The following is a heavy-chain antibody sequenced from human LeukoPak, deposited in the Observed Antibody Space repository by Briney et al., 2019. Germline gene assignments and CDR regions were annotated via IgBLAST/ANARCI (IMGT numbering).Heavy chain of an antibody. Sequence: SETLSLTCTVSGGSISSSSYYWGWIRQPPGKGLEWIGTIFYSGTTYYNPSPKSRVTISVDTSKNQFSLNLGSVTAADTALYYCARLPRATIGATNYFDFWGQGTLVTVSS. CDR3: ARLPRATIGATNYFDF. J-gene: IGHJ4*02. CDR2: IFYSGTT. CDR1: GGSISSSSYY. D-gene: IGHD5-24*01. V-gene: IGHV4-39*01.